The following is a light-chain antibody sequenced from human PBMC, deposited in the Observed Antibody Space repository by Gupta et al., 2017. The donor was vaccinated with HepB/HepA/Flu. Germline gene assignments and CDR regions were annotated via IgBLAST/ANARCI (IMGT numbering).Light chain of an antibody. CDR2: DVS. Sequence: QSALTQPRSLSGSPGQSVTISCTVTSSAVGSYNYVSWYQQHPGKAPQLMISDVSKRPSGVPERFSGSKSGNTASLTISGLQAEDEADYYCCSYAGSYTYVIFGGGTQLTVL. CDR3: CSYAGSYTYVI. CDR1: SSAVGSYNY. J-gene: IGLJ2*01. V-gene: IGLV2-11*01.